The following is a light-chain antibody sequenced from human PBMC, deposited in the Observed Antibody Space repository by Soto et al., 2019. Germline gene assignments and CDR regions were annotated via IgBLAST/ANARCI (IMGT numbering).Light chain of an antibody. CDR3: QTWGPGIVV. CDR1: SGHSTYA. V-gene: IGLV4-69*01. CDR2: VNNDGSH. J-gene: IGLJ2*01. Sequence: QSVLTQSPSASASLGASVKLTCTLSSGHSTYAIAWHQQQPETGPRYLMRVNNDGSHNRGDGIPDRFSGSSSGSERSLTISNLQSEDEADYYCQTWGPGIVVFGGGTKLHRP.